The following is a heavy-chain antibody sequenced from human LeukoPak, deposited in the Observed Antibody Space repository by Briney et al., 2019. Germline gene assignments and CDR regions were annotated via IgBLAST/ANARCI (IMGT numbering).Heavy chain of an antibody. D-gene: IGHD1-26*01. CDR3: ARLSGSYFDY. CDR2: IWYDGSNK. CDR1: GFTFSSNG. V-gene: IGHV3-33*08. J-gene: IGHJ4*02. Sequence: GGSLRLSCAASGFTFSSNGMHWARQAPGKGLEWVALIWYDGSNKYYADSVKGRFTIFRDNSKNTLYLQMNSLRAEDTAVYYCARLSGSYFDYWGQGTLVTVSS.